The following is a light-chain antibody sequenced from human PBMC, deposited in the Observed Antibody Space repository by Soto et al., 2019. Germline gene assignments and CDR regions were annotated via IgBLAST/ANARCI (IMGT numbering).Light chain of an antibody. Sequence: EIVLTQSPGTLSLSPGERATLSCRASPSISSIYLAWFQQKPGRAPRLLIYGASSRATGIPDRFSGSGSGTDFTLTISRLEPEDFAVYYCQQYGSSLPWTCGQGTKVDSK. CDR3: QQYGSSLPWT. J-gene: IGKJ1*01. CDR2: GAS. CDR1: PSISSIY. V-gene: IGKV3-20*01.